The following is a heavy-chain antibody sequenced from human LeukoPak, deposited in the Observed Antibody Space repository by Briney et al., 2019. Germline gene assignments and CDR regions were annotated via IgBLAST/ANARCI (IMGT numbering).Heavy chain of an antibody. V-gene: IGHV3-74*01. CDR1: GLTFRNYW. D-gene: IGHD2-15*01. Sequence: GGSLRLSCADSGLTFRNYWMHWVRRAPGKGLVWVARINSDGSSTSYADSVKGRSTISRDNAKNTLYLQMNSLRAEDTAVYYCARGGYCSGGSCYRIDPWGQGTLVTVSS. CDR3: ARGGYCSGGSCYRIDP. J-gene: IGHJ5*02. CDR2: INSDGSST.